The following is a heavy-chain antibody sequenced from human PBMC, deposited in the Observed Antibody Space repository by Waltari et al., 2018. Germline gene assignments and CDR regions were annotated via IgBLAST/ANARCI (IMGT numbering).Heavy chain of an antibody. J-gene: IGHJ4*02. D-gene: IGHD3-9*01. V-gene: IGHV4-39*01. CDR3: VREVGDILTGYGPWDY. CDR1: GGSISSSSYY. CDR2: IYYSGST. Sequence: QLQLQESGPGLVKPSETLSLTCTVSGGSISSSSYYWGWIRQPPGKGLEWIGSIYYSGSTYYNPSLKSRVTISVDTSKNQFSLKLSSVTAADTAVYYCVREVGDILTGYGPWDYWGQGTLVTVSS.